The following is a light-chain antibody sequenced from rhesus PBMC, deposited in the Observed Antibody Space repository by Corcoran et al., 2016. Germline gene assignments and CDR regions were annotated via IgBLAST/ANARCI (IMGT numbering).Light chain of an antibody. Sequence: DIQMSQSPSSLSASVGDRVTITCRASQGISSYLNWYQQKPGKAPNLLIYYANGLASGVPSRFSGTGTWTEFTPTISSLQPADFATYYCQQGNNNPFTFGPGTKLDIK. CDR3: QQGNNNPFT. CDR1: QGISSY. V-gene: IGKV1-32*02. J-gene: IGKJ3*01. CDR2: YAN.